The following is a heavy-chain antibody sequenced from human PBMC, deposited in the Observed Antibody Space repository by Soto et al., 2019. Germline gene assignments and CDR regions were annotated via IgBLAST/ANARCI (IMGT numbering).Heavy chain of an antibody. CDR3: TRFAEMDIRGLDS. J-gene: IGHJ4*02. D-gene: IGHD3-10*01. Sequence: DVQLVESGGGLVQPGGSLKLSCAASGFIFSGSAVHWVRQASGKGLEWVGRIRSKANNYATAYAASVRGRFTISRDDSRNTEYLQMNSLITEDTAVYYCTRFAEMDIRGLDSWGQGSLVTVSS. V-gene: IGHV3-73*02. CDR1: GFIFSGSA. CDR2: IRSKANNYAT.